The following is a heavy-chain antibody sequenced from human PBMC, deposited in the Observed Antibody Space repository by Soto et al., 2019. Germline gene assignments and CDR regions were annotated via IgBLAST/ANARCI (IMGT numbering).Heavy chain of an antibody. V-gene: IGHV3-48*01. Sequence: EVQLVESGGGLVQPGGSLRLSCAASGFTFGFYSMNWVRQAPGKGLEWVSYISSTSSTIYYADSAKGRFTISRDNAKTSLYLQMNSLRAEDTAVYYCARVPIAADEHFDYWGQGTLVTVSS. CDR2: ISSTSSTI. D-gene: IGHD6-13*01. J-gene: IGHJ4*02. CDR1: GFTFGFYS. CDR3: ARVPIAADEHFDY.